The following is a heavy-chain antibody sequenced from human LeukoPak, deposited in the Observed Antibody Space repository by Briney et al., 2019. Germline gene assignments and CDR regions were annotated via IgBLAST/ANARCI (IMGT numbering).Heavy chain of an antibody. CDR2: IYTSGST. V-gene: IGHV4-4*07. D-gene: IGHD3-10*01. CDR1: GGSISSYY. CDR3: ARHDLLPTRYFDL. Sequence: PSETLSLTCTVSGGSISSYYWSWIRQPAGKGLEWIGRIYTSGSTNYNPSLKSRVTISIDTSKSQFSLKLSSVTAADTAVYYCARHDLLPTRYFDLWGRGTLVTVSS. J-gene: IGHJ2*01.